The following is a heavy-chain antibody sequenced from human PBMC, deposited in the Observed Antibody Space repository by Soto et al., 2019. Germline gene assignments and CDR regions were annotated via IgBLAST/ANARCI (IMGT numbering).Heavy chain of an antibody. CDR1: GFTFSSYG. J-gene: IGHJ3*02. CDR3: AREIRSSGAFDI. V-gene: IGHV3-33*01. CDR2: IWYDGSNK. Sequence: QVQLVESGGGVVQPGRSLRLSCAASGFTFSSYGMHWVRQAPGKGLEWVAVIWYDGSNKYYADSVKGRFTISRDNSKNTLYQQMNSLRAEDTAVYYCAREIRSSGAFDIWGQGTMVTVSS. D-gene: IGHD3-22*01.